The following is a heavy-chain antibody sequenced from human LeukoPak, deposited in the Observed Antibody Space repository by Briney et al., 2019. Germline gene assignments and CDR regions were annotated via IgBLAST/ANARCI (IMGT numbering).Heavy chain of an antibody. V-gene: IGHV4-39*07. Sequence: SETLSLTCTVSGGSISSSGSYWGWIRQPPGKGLEWIGSMYYSGNTYNPSLKSRVTISVDTSKNQFSLNLTSVNAADTAIYYCARVMAARREDLNWFDTWGQGILVTVSS. CDR1: GGSISSSGSY. J-gene: IGHJ5*02. D-gene: IGHD6-6*01. CDR2: MYYSGNT. CDR3: ARVMAARREDLNWFDT.